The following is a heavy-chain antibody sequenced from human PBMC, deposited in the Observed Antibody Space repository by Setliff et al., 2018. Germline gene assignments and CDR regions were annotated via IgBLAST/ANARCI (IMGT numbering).Heavy chain of an antibody. D-gene: IGHD3-3*01. CDR1: GYSISSGHY. CDR2: IYHKGRT. J-gene: IGHJ3*02. V-gene: IGHV4-38-2*02. Sequence: PSETLSLTCTVSGYSISSGHYWGWIRQPPGKGLEWIATIYHKGRTYYNPSLDSRVTISLDTSKNHFSLRLSSVTAADTAVYYCASPRRDDLDSPFDAFDIWGQGTKVTVSS. CDR3: ASPRRDDLDSPFDAFDI.